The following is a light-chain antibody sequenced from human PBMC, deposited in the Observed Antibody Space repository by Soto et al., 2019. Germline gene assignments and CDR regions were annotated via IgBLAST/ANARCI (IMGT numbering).Light chain of an antibody. J-gene: IGLJ1*01. CDR1: GSDVGRYDY. V-gene: IGLV2-11*01. CDR2: DVS. Sequence: QSALTQPRSVSGSPGQSVTISCTGTGSDVGRYDYVSWYQQYPGKAPKIIIYDVSKRPSGVPDRFSGSKSGNTASLTISGLQAEDEADYYCCSYAGSYTYVFGTGTKVTV. CDR3: CSYAGSYTYV.